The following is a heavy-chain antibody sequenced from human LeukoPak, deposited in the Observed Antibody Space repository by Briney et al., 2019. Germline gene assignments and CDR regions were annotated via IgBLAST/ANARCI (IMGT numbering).Heavy chain of an antibody. CDR3: ARLPAYYYGMDV. CDR2: ISDDGSNE. V-gene: IGHV3-30*03. CDR1: GFTFSYYG. Sequence: PGRSLRLSCAASGFTFSYYGMHWVRQAPGKGLEWVAAISDDGSNEYYADSVKGRFTISRDNSKNTLYLQMNSLRAEDTAVYYCARLPAYYYGMDVWGQGTTVTVSS. J-gene: IGHJ6*02.